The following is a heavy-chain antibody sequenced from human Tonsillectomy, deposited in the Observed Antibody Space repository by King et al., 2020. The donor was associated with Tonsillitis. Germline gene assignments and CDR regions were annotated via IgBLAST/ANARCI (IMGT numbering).Heavy chain of an antibody. CDR2: ISRSGSTI. CDR3: ARISTTSSLAFDI. D-gene: IGHD2-2*01. V-gene: IGHV3-48*03. J-gene: IGHJ3*02. Sequence: DVQLVESGGGLVQPGGSLRLSCAASGFTFSSYEMNWVRQAPGKGLEWVSYISRSGSTIYYTDSVKGRFTISRDNAKNSLYLQMNSLRAEDTAVYYCARISTTSSLAFDIWGQGTMVTVSS. CDR1: GFTFSSYE.